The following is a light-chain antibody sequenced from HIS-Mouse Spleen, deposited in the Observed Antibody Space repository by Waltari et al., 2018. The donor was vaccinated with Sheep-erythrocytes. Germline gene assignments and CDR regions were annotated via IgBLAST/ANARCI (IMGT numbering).Light chain of an antibody. CDR1: YNY. CDR2: EVS. V-gene: IGLV2-8*01. Sequence: QSALTQPPSASGSPGQSVTISCTGYNYVSWYQQHPGKAPKLMIYEVSKRPSGVPDRFSGSSSGAERYLTISSLQSEDEADYYCQTWGTGIHVVFGGGTKLTVL. CDR3: QTWGTGIHVV. J-gene: IGLJ2*01.